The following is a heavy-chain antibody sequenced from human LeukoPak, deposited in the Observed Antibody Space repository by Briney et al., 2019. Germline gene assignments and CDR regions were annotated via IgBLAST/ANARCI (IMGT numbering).Heavy chain of an antibody. CDR1: GGSIYTYY. CDR3: ARRTASWYLRAFDL. J-gene: IGHJ3*01. Sequence: SETLSLTCTVSGGSIYTYYWSWLRQPPGKGLEWIGYIYYSGGTNYNPSLQSRVTISADTSANQLSLRLTSVTAADTAVYYCARRTASWYLRAFDLWGPGTMVTVSS. V-gene: IGHV4-59*08. D-gene: IGHD6-13*01. CDR2: IYYSGGT.